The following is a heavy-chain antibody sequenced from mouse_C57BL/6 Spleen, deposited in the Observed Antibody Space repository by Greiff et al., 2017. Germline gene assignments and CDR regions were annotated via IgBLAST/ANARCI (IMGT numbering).Heavy chain of an antibody. V-gene: IGHV1-9*01. CDR1: GYTFTGYW. J-gene: IGHJ3*01. CDR2: ILPGSGST. D-gene: IGHD2-3*01. Sequence: VQLQQSGAELMKPGASVKLSCKATGYTFTGYWIEWVKQRPGHGLEWIGEILPGSGSTNYNEKFKGKATFTADTSSNPAYMQLSSLTTEDSAIYYCARGALAIYDDYYGFAYWGQGTLVTVSA. CDR3: ARGALAIYDDYYGFAY.